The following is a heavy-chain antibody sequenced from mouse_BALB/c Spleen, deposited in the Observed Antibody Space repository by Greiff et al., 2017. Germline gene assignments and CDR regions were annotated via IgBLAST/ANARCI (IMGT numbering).Heavy chain of an antibody. CDR2: INPSNGRT. V-gene: IGHV1S81*02. CDR1: GYTFTSYW. Sequence: VQLQQPGAELVKPGASVKLSCKASGYTFTSYWMHWVKQRPGQGLEWIGEINPSNGRTNYNEKFKSKATLTVDKSSSTAYMQLSSLTSEDSAVYYCARAITTNYWGQGTTLTVSS. J-gene: IGHJ2*01. CDR3: ARAITTNY. D-gene: IGHD2-4*01.